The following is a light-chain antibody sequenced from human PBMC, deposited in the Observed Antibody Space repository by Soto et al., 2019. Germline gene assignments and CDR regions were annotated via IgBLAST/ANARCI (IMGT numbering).Light chain of an antibody. Sequence: DIQMTQSPSSLSASVGDRVTITCRASQSISSYLNWYQQKPGKAPKVLIYAASSLQSGVPSRFSGSGSGTDFILTISSLQPEDFATYYCQQSYSVPWTFGQGTNVEIK. J-gene: IGKJ1*01. CDR3: QQSYSVPWT. V-gene: IGKV1-39*01. CDR1: QSISSY. CDR2: AAS.